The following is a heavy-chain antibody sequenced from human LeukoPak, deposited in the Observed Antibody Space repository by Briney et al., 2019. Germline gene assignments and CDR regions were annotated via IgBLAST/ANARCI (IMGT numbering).Heavy chain of an antibody. J-gene: IGHJ4*02. D-gene: IGHD6-19*01. V-gene: IGHV3-21*06. CDR2: TYTTSEYI. Sequence: GGSLRLSCAASGFSFSSYNMNWVRHSPTKGLEWFASTYTTSEYIFYTDSLKGRFTISRDNAKNSLYLQMNNLRVEDTAVYYCARADRDSDWYIDDCWGQGTLVTVSS. CDR1: GFSFSSYN. CDR3: ARADRDSDWYIDDC.